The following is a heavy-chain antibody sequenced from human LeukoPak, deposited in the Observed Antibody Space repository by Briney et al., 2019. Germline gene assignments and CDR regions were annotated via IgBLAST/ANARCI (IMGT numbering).Heavy chain of an antibody. D-gene: IGHD4-17*01. V-gene: IGHV3-21*01. Sequence: GGSLRLSCAASGFSFSSYSMNWVRQAPGKGLEWVSFISSSSSSLYYADSVKGRFTISRDNANSSLFLQMNSLRAEDTAVYYCARDGDSDNIDFWGQGTLVTPSS. CDR3: ARDGDSDNIDF. CDR2: ISSSSSSL. J-gene: IGHJ4*02. CDR1: GFSFSSYS.